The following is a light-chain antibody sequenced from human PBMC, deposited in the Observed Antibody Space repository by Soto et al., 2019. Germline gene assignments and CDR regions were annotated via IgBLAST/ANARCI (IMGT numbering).Light chain of an antibody. CDR3: AAWDDSLNGYV. J-gene: IGLJ1*01. CDR1: SSNIGSNT. Sequence: QSVLTQPPSASGTPGQRVTMSCSGSSSNIGSNTVNWYQQLPGTDPQLLIYSNNQRPSGVTDRFSGSKSGTSASLAISRLRSEDEADYYCAAWDDSLNGYVFGTGTKLTVL. CDR2: SNN. V-gene: IGLV1-44*01.